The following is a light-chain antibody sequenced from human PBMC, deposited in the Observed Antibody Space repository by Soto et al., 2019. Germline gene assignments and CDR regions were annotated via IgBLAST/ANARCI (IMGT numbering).Light chain of an antibody. V-gene: IGKV2-28*01. Sequence: IVMTQARLSLPVTPGEPASISCRSSQSLLRSDGNNYLDWYLQRPGQSPQLLIYQASNRATGVPDRFRGSGSGTDFTLTISRVEAEDVGDYYCMQALETPLTFGQGTKVDIK. J-gene: IGKJ1*01. CDR1: QSLLRSDGNNY. CDR3: MQALETPLT. CDR2: QAS.